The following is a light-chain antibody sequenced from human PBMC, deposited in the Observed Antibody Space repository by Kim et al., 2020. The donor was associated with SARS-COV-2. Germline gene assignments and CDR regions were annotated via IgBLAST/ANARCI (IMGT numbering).Light chain of an antibody. CDR3: QHRSSWPPT. V-gene: IGKV3-11*01. J-gene: IGKJ3*01. Sequence: LYPGERATLSCRASQSVSNYLAWYRQRPGQAPRLLIYDVFNRATGTPARFSGSGSGTDFTLTISSLEPEDFAVYYCQHRSSWPPTFGPGTKVDIK. CDR2: DVF. CDR1: QSVSNY.